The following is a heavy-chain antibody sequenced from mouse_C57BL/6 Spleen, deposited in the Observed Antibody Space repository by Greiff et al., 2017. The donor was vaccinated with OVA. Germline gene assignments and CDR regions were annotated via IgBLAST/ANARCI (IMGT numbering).Heavy chain of an antibody. Sequence: EVKLMESGGGLVQPGGSLSLSCAASGFTFTAYYMSWVRQPPGKALVWLGFFRNKANGYTTEYSASVQGRFTISRDNSQSILYLQMNALRAEDSATYYCARGDYGSSYFDYWGKGTTLTVSS. V-gene: IGHV7-3*01. CDR1: GFTFTAYY. J-gene: IGHJ2*01. D-gene: IGHD1-1*01. CDR2: FRNKANGYTT. CDR3: ARGDYGSSYFDY.